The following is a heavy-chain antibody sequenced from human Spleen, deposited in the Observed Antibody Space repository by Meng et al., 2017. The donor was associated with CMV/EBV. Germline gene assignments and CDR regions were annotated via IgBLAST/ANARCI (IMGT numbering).Heavy chain of an antibody. D-gene: IGHD3-10*01. CDR3: ARASYGSGSPLGESWFDP. CDR1: XGSISSGGYY. Sequence: QVQLQESGPGLVKPSXXLSLTCPFSXGSISSGGYYWSWIRQHPGKGLEWFGYIHSSGGTYYNPSLRSRLTISVDTSKNQFSLKLSSVTAADTAVYYCARASYGSGSPLGESWFDPWGQGTLVTVSS. CDR2: IHSSGGT. J-gene: IGHJ5*02. V-gene: IGHV4-31*03.